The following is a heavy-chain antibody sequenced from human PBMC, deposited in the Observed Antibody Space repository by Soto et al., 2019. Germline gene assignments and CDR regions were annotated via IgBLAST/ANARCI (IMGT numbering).Heavy chain of an antibody. D-gene: IGHD5-18*01. CDR2: ISSSSYI. Sequence: GGSLRLSCAASGFTFSSYSMNWVRQAPGKGLEWVSSISSSSYIYYADSVKGRFTISRDNAKNSLYLQMNSLRAEDTAVYYCARDGDTAMVPDYWGQGTLVTVSS. CDR3: ARDGDTAMVPDY. J-gene: IGHJ4*02. CDR1: GFTFSSYS. V-gene: IGHV3-21*01.